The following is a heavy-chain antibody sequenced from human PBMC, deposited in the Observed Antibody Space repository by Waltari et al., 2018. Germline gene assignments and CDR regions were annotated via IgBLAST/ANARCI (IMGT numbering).Heavy chain of an antibody. CDR1: GYTFTDYY. CDR3: ARSPYYYDRNEPYGWDV. J-gene: IGHJ6*02. V-gene: IGHV1-2*04. D-gene: IGHD3-22*01. Sequence: QVQLVQSGAEVKRPGASVRVSCKSSGYTFTDYYLHWVRQAPGQGLEWMAWINPNNGYTTVAKKFQGWVTVTRDTSINTGFLEVTRLKSDDAAVYFCARSPYYYDRNEPYGWDVWGHGTTVSVS. CDR2: INPNNGYT.